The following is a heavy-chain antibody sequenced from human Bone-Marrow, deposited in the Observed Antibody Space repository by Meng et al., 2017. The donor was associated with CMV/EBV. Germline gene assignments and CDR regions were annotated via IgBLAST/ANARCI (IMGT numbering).Heavy chain of an antibody. Sequence: ASVKVSCKASGYTFTSYGISWVRQAPGQGLEWMGWISAYNGNTNYAQKLQGRVTMTTDTSTSTAYMELRSLRSDDTAVYYCARDREFYCGGDCYPSGGFDLWGRGTLVTVSS. CDR1: GYTFTSYG. V-gene: IGHV1-18*01. CDR3: ARDREFYCGGDCYPSGGFDL. CDR2: ISAYNGNT. D-gene: IGHD2-21*01. J-gene: IGHJ2*01.